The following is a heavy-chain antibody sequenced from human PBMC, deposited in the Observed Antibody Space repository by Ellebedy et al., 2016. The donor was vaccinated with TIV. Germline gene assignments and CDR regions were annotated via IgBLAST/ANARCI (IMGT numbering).Heavy chain of an antibody. CDR2: IKQAGSEK. Sequence: GESLKISCAASGFTFSSYWMSWVRQAPGKGLEWVANIKQAGSEKYYVDSVKGRFTISRDNAKNSLYLQMNSLRAEDTAVYYCARGPQYSSGWYEYYFDYWGQGTLVTVSS. V-gene: IGHV3-7*01. CDR1: GFTFSSYW. J-gene: IGHJ4*02. CDR3: ARGPQYSSGWYEYYFDY. D-gene: IGHD6-19*01.